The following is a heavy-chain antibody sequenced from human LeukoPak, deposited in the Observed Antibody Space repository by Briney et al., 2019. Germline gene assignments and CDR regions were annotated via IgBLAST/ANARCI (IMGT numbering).Heavy chain of an antibody. CDR3: AKEMGGYPFDY. CDR2: IRYDGNNK. V-gene: IGHV3-30*02. CDR1: GFSFNTYA. D-gene: IGHD5-12*01. Sequence: GRSLRLSCAASGFSFNTYAIHWVRQAPGKGLEWVAFIRYDGNNKYYADSVKGRFTISRDNSKNTLYVQMNSLRAEDTAVYYCAKEMGGYPFDYWGQGTLVTVSS. J-gene: IGHJ4*02.